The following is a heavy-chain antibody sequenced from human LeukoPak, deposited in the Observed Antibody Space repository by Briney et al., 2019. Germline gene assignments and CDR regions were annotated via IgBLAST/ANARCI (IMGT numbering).Heavy chain of an antibody. D-gene: IGHD3-10*01. CDR3: ARDEVVVRGSFRGVITPFDY. V-gene: IGHV1-2*02. CDR1: GYAFTSYY. CDR2: VNPNSGGT. Sequence: ASVKVSCKASGYAFTSYYMHWVRQAPGQGLEWMGWVNPNSGGTNYAQKFQGRVTMTRDTSISTAYMELSRLRSDDTAVYYCARDEVVVRGSFRGVITPFDYWGQGTLVTVSS. J-gene: IGHJ4*02.